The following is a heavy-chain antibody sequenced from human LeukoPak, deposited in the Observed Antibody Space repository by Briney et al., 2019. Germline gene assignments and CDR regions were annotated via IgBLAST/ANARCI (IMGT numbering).Heavy chain of an antibody. CDR1: GGSISGGGYS. Sequence: KSSETLSLTCAVSGGSISGGGYSWSWIRQPPGKGLEWIGFIYHGGSTHYNPSLKSRVTISLDTSKNQFSLKLTSLTAADTAVYYCARVYRGSPDYWGQGTLVTVSS. D-gene: IGHD1-26*01. CDR3: ARVYRGSPDY. J-gene: IGHJ4*02. CDR2: IYHGGST. V-gene: IGHV4-30-2*01.